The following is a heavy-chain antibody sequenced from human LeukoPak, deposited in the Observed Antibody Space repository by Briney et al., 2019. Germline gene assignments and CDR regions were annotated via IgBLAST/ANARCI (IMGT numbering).Heavy chain of an antibody. D-gene: IGHD3-16*01. CDR1: GLTLSDNY. CDR3: ASGGVDY. V-gene: IGHV3-53*01. CDR2: IYSGGTT. J-gene: IGHJ4*02. Sequence: GGSLRLSCAASGLTLSDNYMSWVRQAPGKGLEWVSVIYSGGTTYYADSVKGRFTISRDDSKNTLYLQMNSLRAEDTAVYYCASGGVDYWGQGTLVTVSS.